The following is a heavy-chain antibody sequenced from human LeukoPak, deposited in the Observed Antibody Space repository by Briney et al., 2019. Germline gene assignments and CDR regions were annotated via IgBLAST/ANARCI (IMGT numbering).Heavy chain of an antibody. V-gene: IGHV4-39*07. CDR1: GGSISSSSYY. J-gene: IGHJ4*02. Sequence: SETLSLTCTVSGGSISSSSYYWGWIRQPPGKGLEWIGSIYYSGSTYYNPSLKSRVTISVDTSKNQSSLKLSSVTAADTAVYYCARESHYYDSSGYLGYWGQGTLVTVSS. CDR2: IYYSGST. D-gene: IGHD3-22*01. CDR3: ARESHYYDSSGYLGY.